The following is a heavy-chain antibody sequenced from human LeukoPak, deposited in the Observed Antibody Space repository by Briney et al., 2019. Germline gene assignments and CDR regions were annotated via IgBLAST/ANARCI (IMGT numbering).Heavy chain of an antibody. V-gene: IGHV3-21*01. Sequence: PGGSLRLSCAASGFTFSSYSMNWVRQAPGKGLEWVSSISSSSSYIYYADSVKGRFTISRDNARNSLYLQTNSLRAEDTAVYYCARWGITDLIRYNYFDYWGQGTLVTVSS. CDR1: GFTFSSYS. D-gene: IGHD3-16*01. J-gene: IGHJ4*02. CDR2: ISSSSSYI. CDR3: ARWGITDLIRYNYFDY.